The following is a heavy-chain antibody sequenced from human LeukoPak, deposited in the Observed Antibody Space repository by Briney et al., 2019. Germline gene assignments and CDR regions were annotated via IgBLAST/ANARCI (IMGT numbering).Heavy chain of an antibody. V-gene: IGHV3-7*01. CDR3: AKDALYCSSTSCYTAKNWYFDL. Sequence: GGSLRLSCAASGFTFSSYWMSWVRQAPGKGLEWVANIKQDGSEKYYVDSVKGRFTISRDNAKNSLYLQMNSLRAEDTAVYYCAKDALYCSSTSCYTAKNWYFDLWGRGTLVTVSS. CDR2: IKQDGSEK. D-gene: IGHD2-2*02. J-gene: IGHJ2*01. CDR1: GFTFSSYW.